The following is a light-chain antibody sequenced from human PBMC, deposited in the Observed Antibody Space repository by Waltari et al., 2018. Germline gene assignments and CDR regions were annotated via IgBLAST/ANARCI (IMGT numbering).Light chain of an antibody. CDR1: QSVSKTY. CDR2: SAS. Sequence: EIVLTQSQGTLYLSPGERATIYCRASQSVSKTYLACYQQKPGQAPRLLIYSASSRPTGIPDRFSGSGSGTDFTLTITRLEPEDFAVYYCQQSVSSPWTFGQGTKVEIK. CDR3: QQSVSSPWT. J-gene: IGKJ1*01. V-gene: IGKV3-20*01.